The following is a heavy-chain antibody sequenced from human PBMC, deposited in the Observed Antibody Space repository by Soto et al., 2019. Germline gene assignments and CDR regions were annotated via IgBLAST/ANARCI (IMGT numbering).Heavy chain of an antibody. CDR1: GGSFSGYY. Sequence: SETLSLTCAVYGGSFSGYYWSWIRQPPGKGLEWIGYIYYSGSTYYNPSLKSRVTISIDTSRKQFSLKLSSVTAADTAVYYCARRVEMTTMKTGMDVWGQGTTVTVSS. J-gene: IGHJ6*02. CDR2: IYYSGST. V-gene: IGHV4-34*01. CDR3: ARRVEMTTMKTGMDV. D-gene: IGHD4-4*01.